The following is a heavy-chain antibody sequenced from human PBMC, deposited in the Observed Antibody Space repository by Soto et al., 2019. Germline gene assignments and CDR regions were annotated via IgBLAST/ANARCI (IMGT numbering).Heavy chain of an antibody. J-gene: IGHJ4*02. CDR3: ARSFTYGAQRFDY. Sequence: SETLSLTCSVSGDSMSTYYWTWIRQPPGKGLEWIGYIYDGGTTNYNPSLKSRVAISVDTSKNQFSLNLSSVTAADTAIYYCARSFTYGAQRFDYWGQGALVTVS. D-gene: IGHD3-10*01. CDR2: IYDGGTT. CDR1: GDSMSTYY. V-gene: IGHV4-59*01.